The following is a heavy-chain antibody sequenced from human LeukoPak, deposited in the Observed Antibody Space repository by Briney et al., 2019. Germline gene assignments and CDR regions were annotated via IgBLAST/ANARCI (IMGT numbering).Heavy chain of an antibody. CDR1: GYTFTSYY. CDR2: IIPIFGTA. J-gene: IGHJ6*03. CDR3: ARVGWFGELSHYYYYYMDV. V-gene: IGHV1-69*06. D-gene: IGHD3-10*01. Sequence: ASVKVSCKASGYTFTSYYMHWVRQAPGQGLEWMGGIIPIFGTANYAQKFQGRVTITADKSTSTAYMELSSLRSEDTAVYYCARVGWFGELSHYYYYYMDVWGKGTTVTVSS.